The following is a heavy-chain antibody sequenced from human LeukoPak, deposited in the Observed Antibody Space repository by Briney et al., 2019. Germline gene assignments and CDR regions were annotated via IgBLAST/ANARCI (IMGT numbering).Heavy chain of an antibody. V-gene: IGHV4-30-4*01. CDR2: IYYGGST. Sequence: SQTLSLTCTVSGGSISSGDYYWSWIRQPPGKGLEWIGYIYYGGSTYYNPSLKSRVTISVDTSKNQFSLKLSSVTAADTAVYYCARAYCGGDCYSGDAFDIWGQGTMVTVSS. CDR3: ARAYCGGDCYSGDAFDI. D-gene: IGHD2-21*02. J-gene: IGHJ3*02. CDR1: GGSISSGDYY.